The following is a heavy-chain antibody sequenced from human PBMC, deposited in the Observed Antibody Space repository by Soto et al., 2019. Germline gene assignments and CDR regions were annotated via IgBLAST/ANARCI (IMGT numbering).Heavy chain of an antibody. Sequence: QVQLVESGGGVFQPERSLRLSCAASGLTFSNFGIHWVRQAPGKGPEWLAAISYDGSTEFYVDSVKGRLNISRDNTKYTLYVQMNSRRVEVTAVYYGAEGASQKFDFWLTDRGAGTLVTVAS. CDR3: AEGASQKFDFWLTD. CDR2: ISYDGSTE. D-gene: IGHD3-9*01. CDR1: GLTFSNFG. J-gene: IGHJ4*01. V-gene: IGHV3-30*03.